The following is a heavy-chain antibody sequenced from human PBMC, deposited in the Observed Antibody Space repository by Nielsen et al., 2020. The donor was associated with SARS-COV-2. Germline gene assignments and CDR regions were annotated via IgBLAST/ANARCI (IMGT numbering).Heavy chain of an antibody. D-gene: IGHD2-2*01. CDR3: ARSTSTSYPFDP. CDR1: GESVISGHFY. J-gene: IGHJ5*02. Sequence: GSLRLSCNVSGESVISGHFYWSWIRQSPGKGLEWIGYIYHTGITNYNPSLKSRVTISIDTSRNQFYLNVRSVTAADTAVYYCARSTSTSYPFDPWGQGTLVTVSS. CDR2: IYHTGIT. V-gene: IGHV4-61*01.